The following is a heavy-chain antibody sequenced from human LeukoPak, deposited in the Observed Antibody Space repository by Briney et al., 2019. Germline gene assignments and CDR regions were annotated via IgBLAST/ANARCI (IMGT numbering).Heavy chain of an antibody. Sequence: GGSLRLSCTGSGFIFGDYAMSWFRQAPGKGLEWVGFIRSKAFGGTGEYAAAVKGRIVISRDDSQNVAYLQMTSLKIEDTAMYYCARDLYDSSGYYFGHWGQGTLVAVSS. V-gene: IGHV3-49*03. CDR3: ARDLYDSSGYYFGH. CDR1: GFIFGDYA. J-gene: IGHJ4*02. CDR2: IRSKAFGGTG. D-gene: IGHD3-22*01.